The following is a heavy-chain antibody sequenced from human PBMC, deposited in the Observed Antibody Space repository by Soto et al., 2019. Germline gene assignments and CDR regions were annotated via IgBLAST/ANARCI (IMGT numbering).Heavy chain of an antibody. J-gene: IGHJ4*02. V-gene: IGHV4-30-4*01. CDR2: IFYTGSS. D-gene: IGHD3-10*01. Sequence: QVQLQESGTRVVKPSQTLSLTCTVSGDPLSSGDYYWRWIRQRPGKSLEWIGYIFYTGSSYYNPSLWSRVSLSVDTSMYQFPLNVDSVSAADTAVYYCASGTGTMARAVLLDWCQGTLISVSS. CDR1: GDPLSSGDYY. CDR3: ASGTGTMARAVLLD.